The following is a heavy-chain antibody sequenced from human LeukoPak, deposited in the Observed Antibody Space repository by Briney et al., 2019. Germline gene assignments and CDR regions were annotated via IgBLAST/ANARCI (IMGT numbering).Heavy chain of an antibody. V-gene: IGHV4-39*07. CDR1: GGSISSSSYY. D-gene: IGHD2-2*01. J-gene: IGHJ4*02. CDR3: ARERGDDIVVVPAASGVFDY. Sequence: SETLSLTCTVSGGSISSSSYYWGWIRQPPGKGLEWIGSIYYSGSTYYNPSLKSRVTISVDTSKNQFSLNLNSVTAADTAVYYCARERGDDIVVVPAASGVFDYWGQGTLVTVSS. CDR2: IYYSGST.